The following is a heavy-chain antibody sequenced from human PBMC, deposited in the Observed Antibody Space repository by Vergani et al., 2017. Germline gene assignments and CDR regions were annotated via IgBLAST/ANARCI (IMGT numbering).Heavy chain of an antibody. D-gene: IGHD6-19*01. V-gene: IGHV3-30*03. CDR3: ARLFPAYSSGWYDLDY. J-gene: IGHJ4*02. Sequence: QVQLVESGGGLVKPGGSLRLSCAASGFTFSSYSMNWVRQAPGKGLEWVAVISYDGSNKYYADSVKGRFTISRDNSKNTLYLQMNSLRAEDTAVYYCARLFPAYSSGWYDLDYWGQGTLVTVSS. CDR1: GFTFSSYS. CDR2: ISYDGSNK.